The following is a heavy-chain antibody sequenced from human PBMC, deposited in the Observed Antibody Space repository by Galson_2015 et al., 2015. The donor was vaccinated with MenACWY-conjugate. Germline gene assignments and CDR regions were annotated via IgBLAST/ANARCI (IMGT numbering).Heavy chain of an antibody. CDR3: ARNHSYYYDSSGYYGDYYYGMDV. J-gene: IGHJ6*02. V-gene: IGHV3-7*03. CDR2: IKQDGSEK. D-gene: IGHD3-22*01. CDR1: GFTFSSYW. Sequence: SLRLSCAASGFTFSSYWMSWVRQAPGKGLEWVANIKQDGSEKYYVDSVKGRFTISRDNAKNSLYLQMNSLRAEDTAVYYCARNHSYYYDSSGYYGDYYYGMDVWGQGTTVTVSS.